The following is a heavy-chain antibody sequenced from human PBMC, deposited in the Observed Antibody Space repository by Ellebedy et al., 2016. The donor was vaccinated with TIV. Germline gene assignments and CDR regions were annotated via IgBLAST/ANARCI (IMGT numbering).Heavy chain of an antibody. CDR1: GGSISSSPYH. CDR2: ISYSGGT. CDR3: ARPSHGGIIHY. V-gene: IGHV4-39*01. J-gene: IGHJ4*02. D-gene: IGHD1-14*01. Sequence: MPSETLSLTCTVSGGSISSSPYHWGWIRQPPGKGLEWIGSISYSGGTYYSPSLKSRVTISVDTSKSQFSLRLNSVTAADTAVYFCARPSHGGIIHYWGQGSLVTVSS.